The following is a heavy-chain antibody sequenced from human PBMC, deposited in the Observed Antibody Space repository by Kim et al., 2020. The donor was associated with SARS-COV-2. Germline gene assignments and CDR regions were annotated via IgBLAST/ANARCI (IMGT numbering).Heavy chain of an antibody. CDR1: GFTFSSYT. V-gene: IGHV3-21*01. CDR3: ARDLFSGIAAAGFFDY. J-gene: IGHJ4*01. CDR2: ISSGTTYK. Sequence: GGSLRLSCAASGFTFSSYTMNWVRQAPGKGLEWVSSISSGTTYKYYADSVKGRFTISRDTAKNSLYLQMNSLRVEDTAVYYCARDLFSGIAAAGFFDYWG. D-gene: IGHD6-13*01.